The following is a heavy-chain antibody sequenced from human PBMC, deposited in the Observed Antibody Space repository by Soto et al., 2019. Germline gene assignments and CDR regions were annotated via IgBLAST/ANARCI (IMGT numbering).Heavy chain of an antibody. V-gene: IGHV1-46*01. Sequence: QVQLVQSGAEVKKPGASVKVSCKASGYTFTSYYMHWVRQAPGQGLEWMGIINPSGGSTSYAQKFQGRVTMTRDTSTSTVYMELSSLRSEDTAVYYCAREYGYCSGGSCYWGRGYDDYWGQGTLVTVSS. J-gene: IGHJ4*02. D-gene: IGHD2-15*01. CDR3: AREYGYCSGGSCYWGRGYDDY. CDR1: GYTFTSYY. CDR2: INPSGGST.